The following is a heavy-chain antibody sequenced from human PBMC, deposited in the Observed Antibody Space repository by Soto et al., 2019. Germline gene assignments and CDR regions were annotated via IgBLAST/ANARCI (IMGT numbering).Heavy chain of an antibody. CDR3: VRARATDSRPDY. D-gene: IGHD3-22*01. CDR2: VSSGSSYI. V-gene: IGHV3-21*01. J-gene: IGHJ4*02. Sequence: LRLSCAASGFTFSLYAMIWVRQAPGKGLEWVSSVSSGSSYIYSADSLKGRFTISRDDAKNSLYLQMNSLRADDTAIYYCVRARATDSRPDYWGQGSLVTVSS. CDR1: GFTFSLYA.